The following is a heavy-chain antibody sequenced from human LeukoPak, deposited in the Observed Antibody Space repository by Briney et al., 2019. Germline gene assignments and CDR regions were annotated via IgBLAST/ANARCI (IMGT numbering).Heavy chain of an antibody. CDR1: GFTFSGSA. Sequence: GGSLRLSCAASGFTFSGSAMHWVRQASGKGLEWVGRIRSKANSYATAYAASVKGRFTISRDDSKNTAYLQMNSLKTEDTAAYYCTREYYGSGSLRDAFDIWGQGTMVTVSS. CDR2: IRSKANSYAT. CDR3: TREYYGSGSLRDAFDI. D-gene: IGHD3-10*01. J-gene: IGHJ3*02. V-gene: IGHV3-73*01.